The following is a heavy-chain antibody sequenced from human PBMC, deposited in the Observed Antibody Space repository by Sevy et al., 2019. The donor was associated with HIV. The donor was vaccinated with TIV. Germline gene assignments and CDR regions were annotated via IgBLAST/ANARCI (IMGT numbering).Heavy chain of an antibody. Sequence: GGSLRLSCAASGFSFSTYGMHWVRQVPGKGLEWVAFIRHDGGNRYYVDSVKGQFTISRDNSKNTLYLQMNSLRPEDTAIYYCAKDPRVTISGTTNYYYCMDVWGKGTTVTVSS. D-gene: IGHD1-7*01. J-gene: IGHJ6*03. CDR2: IRHDGGNR. CDR3: AKDPRVTISGTTNYYYCMDV. V-gene: IGHV3-30*02. CDR1: GFSFSTYG.